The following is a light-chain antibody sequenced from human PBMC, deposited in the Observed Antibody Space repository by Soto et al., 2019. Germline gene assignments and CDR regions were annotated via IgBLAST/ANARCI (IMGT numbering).Light chain of an antibody. CDR3: QHYSSSRT. Sequence: EIVLTQSPGTLSLSPGERAALSCRASQSVSSDYLAWYQQRPGQPPRLLMYTASSRATGTPDRFSGSGSGADFTLTISSLEPEDFAVYYCQHYSSSRTFGQGNKVEI. V-gene: IGKV3-20*01. CDR2: TAS. J-gene: IGKJ1*01. CDR1: QSVSSDY.